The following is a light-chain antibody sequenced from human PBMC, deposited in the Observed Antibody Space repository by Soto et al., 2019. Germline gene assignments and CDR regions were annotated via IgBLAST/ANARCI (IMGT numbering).Light chain of an antibody. J-gene: IGLJ1*01. CDR1: SSDVGGYNY. V-gene: IGLV2-14*01. CDR2: DVS. Sequence: QSALTQPASMSGSPGQSITISCTGTSSDVGGYNYVSWYQQHPGKAPKFMIYDVSNRPSGVSNRFSGSKSGSTASLTISGLQAEDEADYYCSSYRSSNTFVFGTGTKLTVL. CDR3: SSYRSSNTFV.